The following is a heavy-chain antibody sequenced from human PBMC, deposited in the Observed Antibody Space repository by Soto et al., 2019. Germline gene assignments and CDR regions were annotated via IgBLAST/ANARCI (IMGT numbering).Heavy chain of an antibody. CDR3: AEEDGSGSYDRALSPFDY. CDR1: GFTFSSYA. V-gene: IGHV3-23*01. CDR2: ISGSGGST. Sequence: EVQLLESGGGLVQPGGSMRLSCAASGFTFSSYARSWVRQAPGKGLEWVSAISGSGGSTYYADSVRGRFTISRVKSKNTLYLQMNSLRAEDTAVYYCAEEDGSGSYDRALSPFDYWGQGTLVTVSS. D-gene: IGHD3-10*01. J-gene: IGHJ4*02.